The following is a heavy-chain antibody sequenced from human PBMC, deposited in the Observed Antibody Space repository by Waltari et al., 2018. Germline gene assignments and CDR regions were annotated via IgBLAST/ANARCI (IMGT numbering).Heavy chain of an antibody. D-gene: IGHD6-13*01. CDR2: IYPGDSDT. CDR1: GYSFTSYW. J-gene: IGHJ3*02. Sequence: EVQLVQSGAEVKKPGESLKISCKGSGYSFTSYWIGWVRQMPGKGLEWMGSIYPGDSDTRYSPSVQGQVTISADKSISTAYLQWSSLKASDTAMYYCARHGGKGYSSSYAFDIWGQGTMVTVSS. V-gene: IGHV5-51*01. CDR3: ARHGGKGYSSSYAFDI.